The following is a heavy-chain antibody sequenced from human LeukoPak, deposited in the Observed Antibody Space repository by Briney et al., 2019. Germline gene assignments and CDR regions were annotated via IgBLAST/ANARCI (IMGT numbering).Heavy chain of an antibody. CDR3: ARDGLVTATFYYYYYMDV. CDR1: GFTFSSYS. CDR2: ISSSSSYI. D-gene: IGHD2-21*02. V-gene: IGHV3-21*01. Sequence: GGSLRLSCAASGFTFSSYSMNWVRQAPGKGLEWVSSISSSSSYIYYADSVKGRFTISRDNAKNSLYLQMNSLRAEDTAVYYCARDGLVTATFYYYYYMDVWGKGTTVTVSS. J-gene: IGHJ6*03.